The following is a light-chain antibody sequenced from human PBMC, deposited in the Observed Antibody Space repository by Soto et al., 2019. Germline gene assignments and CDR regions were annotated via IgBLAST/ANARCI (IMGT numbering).Light chain of an antibody. V-gene: IGKV1-17*01. J-gene: IGKJ2*01. CDR1: QGITTD. CDR2: AAA. Sequence: DIQMTQSPSSLSASVGDRVTITCRASQGITTDFAWYQQKPGKAPKRLIYAAASLQSGVPSRFSGSGSGTEFPLTLSSLQPEDFATDYCLKYYSYPYTLGHRTQLETK. CDR3: LKYYSYPYT.